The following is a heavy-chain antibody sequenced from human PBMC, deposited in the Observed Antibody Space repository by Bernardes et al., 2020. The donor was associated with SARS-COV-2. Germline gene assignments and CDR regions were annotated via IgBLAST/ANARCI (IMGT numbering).Heavy chain of an antibody. D-gene: IGHD3-10*01. CDR3: ARGSTAFYSGPGSYYNGGWFEP. CDR1: GDSITSYS. V-gene: IGHV4-59*01. Sequence: SETLSLTCTVSGDSITSYSWNWIRQPPGKGLELIGYMHYRWSTNDNHSLKGRVTMSIDTSTMQFSLRLTSVTAADTAVYYCARGSTAFYSGPGSYYNGGWFEPWGQGTLVTVSS. CDR2: MHYRWST. J-gene: IGHJ5*02.